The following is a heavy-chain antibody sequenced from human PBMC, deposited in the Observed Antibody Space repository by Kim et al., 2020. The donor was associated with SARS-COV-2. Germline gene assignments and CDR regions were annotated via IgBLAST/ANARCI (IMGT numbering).Heavy chain of an antibody. Sequence: VKGRFTISRDNAKHSLYLQMNSLRAEDTAVYYCARESLLDYRYNHGAFDVWGHGTMVTVSS. V-gene: IGHV3-48*03. D-gene: IGHD1-1*01. CDR3: ARESLLDYRYNHGAFDV. J-gene: IGHJ3*01.